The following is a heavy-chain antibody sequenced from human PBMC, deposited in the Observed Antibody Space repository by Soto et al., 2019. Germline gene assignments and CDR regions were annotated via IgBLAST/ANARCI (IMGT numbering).Heavy chain of an antibody. J-gene: IGHJ1*01. CDR3: ARGVSMAGRPGFFHH. V-gene: IGHV1-69*06. CDR2: ITPMSGTT. D-gene: IGHD6-6*01. Sequence: PSVKVSCKAPGETFRRDVISWVRQAPGQGLEWLGGITPMSGTTDYAQKFQGRVTISADKSTGTAYFELSSLTFDDTGVYYCARGVSMAGRPGFFHHWGQGSLVTVSS. CDR1: GETFRRDV.